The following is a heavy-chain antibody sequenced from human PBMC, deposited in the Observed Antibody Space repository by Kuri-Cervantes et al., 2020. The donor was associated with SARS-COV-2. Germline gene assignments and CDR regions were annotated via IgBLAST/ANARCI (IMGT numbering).Heavy chain of an antibody. CDR1: GFTFSSYA. J-gene: IGHJ6*03. CDR3: ARDRGGCSSTSCYFMGSYYYYYMDV. V-gene: IGHV3-30*01. D-gene: IGHD2-2*01. CDR2: ISYDGSNK. Sequence: LSFTCAASGFTFSSYAMHWVRQAPGKGLEWVAVISYDGSNKYHADSVKGRFTISRDNSKNTLYLQMNSLRAEDTAVYYCARDRGGCSSTSCYFMGSYYYYYMDVWGKGTTVTVSS.